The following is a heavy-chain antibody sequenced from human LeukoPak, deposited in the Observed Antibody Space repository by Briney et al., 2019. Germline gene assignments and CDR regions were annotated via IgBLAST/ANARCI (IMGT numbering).Heavy chain of an antibody. J-gene: IGHJ4*02. D-gene: IGHD3-10*01. CDR3: ARSSSPILWFGES. V-gene: IGHV1-2*02. CDR2: INPNSGGT. CDR1: GYTFTNYY. Sequence: ASVKVSCKASGYTFTNYYMHWVRQAPGQGLEWKGWINPNSGGTNYAQKFQGRVTMTRDTSIRTAYMELSRLRSDDTAVYYCARSSSPILWFGESWGQGTLVTVSS.